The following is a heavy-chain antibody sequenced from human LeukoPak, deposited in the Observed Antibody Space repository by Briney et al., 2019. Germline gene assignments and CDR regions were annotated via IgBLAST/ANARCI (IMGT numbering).Heavy chain of an antibody. CDR3: ARGAGYSSSWFKHYFDF. V-gene: IGHV4-39*07. Sequence: SETLSLTCTVSGGSISSSSYYWGWIRQPPGKGLEWIGGIYYSGSTYYNPSLKSRVTISVDTSKNQFSLKLSSVTAADTAVYYCARGAGYSSSWFKHYFDFWGQGTLVTVSS. CDR1: GGSISSSSYY. J-gene: IGHJ4*02. D-gene: IGHD6-13*01. CDR2: IYYSGST.